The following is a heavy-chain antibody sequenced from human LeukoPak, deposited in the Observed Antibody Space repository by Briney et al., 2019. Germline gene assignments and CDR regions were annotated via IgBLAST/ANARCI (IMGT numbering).Heavy chain of an antibody. CDR3: ARESDPYYYDSSGHFDY. V-gene: IGHV1-69*04. Sequence: SVKVSCKASGGTFSSYAISWVRQAPGQGLEWMGRIIPILGIANYAQKFQGRVTITADKSTSTAYMELSSLRSEDTAVYYCARESDPYYYDSSGHFDYWGQGTLVTVSS. J-gene: IGHJ4*02. D-gene: IGHD3-22*01. CDR2: IIPILGIA. CDR1: GGTFSSYA.